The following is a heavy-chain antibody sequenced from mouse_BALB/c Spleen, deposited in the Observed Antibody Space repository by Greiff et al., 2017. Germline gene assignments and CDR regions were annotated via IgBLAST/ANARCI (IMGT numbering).Heavy chain of an antibody. CDR3: ARQGATVVDLDY. CDR2: INPYNDGT. D-gene: IGHD1-1*01. V-gene: IGHV1-14*01. J-gene: IGHJ2*01. Sequence: VQLQQSGPVLVTPGASVKMSCKASGYTFTSYVMHWVKQKPGQGLEWIGYINPYNDGTKYNEKFKGKATLTSDKSSSTAYMELSSLTSEDSAVYYCARQGATVVDLDYWGQGTTLTVAA. CDR1: GYTFTSYV.